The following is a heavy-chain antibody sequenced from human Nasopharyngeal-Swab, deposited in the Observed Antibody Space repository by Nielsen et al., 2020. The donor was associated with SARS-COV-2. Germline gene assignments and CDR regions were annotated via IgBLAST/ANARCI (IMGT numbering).Heavy chain of an antibody. Sequence: GESLKISCAASGFTFSSYDMHWVRQATGKGLEWVSAIGTAGDTYYPGSVKGRFTISRENAKNSLYLQMNSLRAGDTAVYYCVRSSTLDYWGQGTLVTVSS. CDR3: VRSSTLDY. CDR1: GFTFSSYD. J-gene: IGHJ4*02. D-gene: IGHD2-2*01. CDR2: IGTAGDT. V-gene: IGHV3-13*01.